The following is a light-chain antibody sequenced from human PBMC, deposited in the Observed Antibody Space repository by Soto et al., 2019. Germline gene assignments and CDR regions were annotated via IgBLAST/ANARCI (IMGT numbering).Light chain of an antibody. CDR3: QQYNSYWT. Sequence: DIQMTQSPSTLSASVGDIVTINFRASQSISSWLAWYQQKPGKAPKLLIYDASSLESGVPSRFSGRGSGTEFTLTISSLQPDDFATYYCQQYNSYWTFGQGTKVDIK. CDR2: DAS. J-gene: IGKJ1*01. V-gene: IGKV1-5*01. CDR1: QSISSW.